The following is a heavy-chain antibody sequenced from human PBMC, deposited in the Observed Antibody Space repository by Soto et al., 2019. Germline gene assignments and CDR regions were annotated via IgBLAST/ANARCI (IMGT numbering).Heavy chain of an antibody. V-gene: IGHV3-30-3*01. CDR2: ISYDGSNK. D-gene: IGHD3-10*01. Sequence: PGGSLSLSCASSGFTFISYAMHWVRQAPGKGLEWVAVISYDGSNKYYADSVKGRFTISRDNSKNTLYLQMNSLRAEDTAVYYCAREGSSSERGHPVRRTGAFARCGKGKMV. J-gene: IGHJ3*02. CDR1: GFTFISYA. CDR3: AREGSSSERGHPVRRTGAFAR.